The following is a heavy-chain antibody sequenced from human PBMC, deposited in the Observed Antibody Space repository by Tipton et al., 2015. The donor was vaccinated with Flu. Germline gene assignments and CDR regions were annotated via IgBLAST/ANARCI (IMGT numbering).Heavy chain of an antibody. D-gene: IGHD3-10*01. CDR3: ARAGSGSYYNPKTFDY. CDR2: IYYSGST. CDR1: GGSISSYY. V-gene: IGHV4-59*12. J-gene: IGHJ4*02. Sequence: TLSLTCAVSGGSISSYYWSWIRQPPGKGLEWIGYIYYSGSTNYNPSLKSRVTISVDTSKNQFSLKLSSVTAADTAVYYCARAGSGSYYNPKTFDYWGQGTLVTVSS.